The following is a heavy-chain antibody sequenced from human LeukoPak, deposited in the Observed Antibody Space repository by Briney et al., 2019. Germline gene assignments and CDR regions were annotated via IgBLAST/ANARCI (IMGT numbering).Heavy chain of an antibody. D-gene: IGHD4/OR15-4a*01. CDR2: ISVSSDKI. J-gene: IGHJ5*02. Sequence: GGSLRLSCAASGFTFSTSTMNWVRQAPGKGREWMSSISVSSDKIYYADSVKGRFTISRDNAKDSLYLQMNSLRAEDTAMYYCVRIPNSANFPNWFDPWGQGTLVTVSS. V-gene: IGHV3-21*01. CDR1: GFTFSTST. CDR3: VRIPNSANFPNWFDP.